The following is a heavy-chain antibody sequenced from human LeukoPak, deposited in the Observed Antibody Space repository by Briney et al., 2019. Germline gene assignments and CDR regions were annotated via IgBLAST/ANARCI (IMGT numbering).Heavy chain of an antibody. CDR2: ISYDGSNK. V-gene: IGHV3-30-3*01. Sequence: GRSLRLSCAASGFTFSSYAMHWVRQAPGKGLEWVAVISYDGSNKYYADSVKGRFTISRDNSKNTLYLQMNSLRAEDTAVYYCARVVFCWGQGTLVTVSS. J-gene: IGHJ4*02. CDR3: ARVVFC. CDR1: GFTFSSYA. D-gene: IGHD5/OR15-5a*01.